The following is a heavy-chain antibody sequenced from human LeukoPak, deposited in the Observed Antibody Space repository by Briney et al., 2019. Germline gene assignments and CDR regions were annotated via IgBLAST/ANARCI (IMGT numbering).Heavy chain of an antibody. CDR1: GFTFSSYG. CDR2: IRYDGSNK. Sequence: GGSLRLSCAASGFTFSSYGMHWVRQAPGKGLEWVAFIRYDGSNKYYADSVKGRFTISRDNSKNTLYLQMNSLRAEDTAVYYCAKAYGSGPLYYYYMDVWGKGTTVTISS. D-gene: IGHD3-10*01. V-gene: IGHV3-30*02. J-gene: IGHJ6*03. CDR3: AKAYGSGPLYYYYMDV.